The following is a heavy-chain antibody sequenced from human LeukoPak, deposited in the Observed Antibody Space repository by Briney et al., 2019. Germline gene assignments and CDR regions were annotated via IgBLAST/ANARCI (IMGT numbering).Heavy chain of an antibody. V-gene: IGHV3-33*08. D-gene: IGHD6-19*01. CDR1: GFTFNTYS. Sequence: GGSLRLSCAASGFTFNTYSMNWVRQAPGKGLEWVAVIWYDGSNKYYADSVKGRFTISRDNSKNTLYLQMNSLRAEDTAVYYCTRDNGLAVAYFDYWGQGTLVTVSS. J-gene: IGHJ4*02. CDR2: IWYDGSNK. CDR3: TRDNGLAVAYFDY.